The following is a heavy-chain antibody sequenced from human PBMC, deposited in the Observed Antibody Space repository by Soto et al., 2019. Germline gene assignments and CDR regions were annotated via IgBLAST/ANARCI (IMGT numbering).Heavy chain of an antibody. CDR3: ARDPAYSSSWSEYYYYGMDV. Sequence: PGGSLRLSCAASGFTFSSYSMNWVRQAPGKGLEWVSSISSSSSYIYYADSVKGRFTISRDNAKNSLYLQMNSLRAEDTAVYYCARDPAYSSSWSEYYYYGMDVWGQGTTVTVSS. V-gene: IGHV3-21*01. CDR1: GFTFSSYS. D-gene: IGHD6-13*01. J-gene: IGHJ6*02. CDR2: ISSSSSYI.